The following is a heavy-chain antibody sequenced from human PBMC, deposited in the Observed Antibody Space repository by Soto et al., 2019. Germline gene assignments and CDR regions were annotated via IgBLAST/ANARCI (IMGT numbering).Heavy chain of an antibody. V-gene: IGHV3-30-3*01. CDR3: ARDNGYSHGHGMDV. CDR2: ILYDGGNK. Sequence: QVQLVESGGGVVQPGRSLRLSCAASRFTFSSYTMHWVRQAPGKGLEWVALILYDGGNKYYADSVKGGFTISRDNSKNTLYLQVNSLRPEDTAVYYCARDNGYSHGHGMDVWGQGTTVTVSS. J-gene: IGHJ6*02. D-gene: IGHD5-18*01. CDR1: RFTFSSYT.